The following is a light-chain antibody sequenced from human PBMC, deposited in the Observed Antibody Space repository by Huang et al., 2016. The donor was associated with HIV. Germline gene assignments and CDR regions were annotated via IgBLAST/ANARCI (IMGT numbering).Light chain of an antibody. V-gene: IGKV3-15*01. CDR1: QSVSSN. Sequence: EIVMTQSPATLSVSPGERATLSCRASQSVSSNFAWYQQKPGQAPRLLIYAASTRAKGIPARFSGSGSGTEFTLTISSLQSEDFAVYYCQQYNNWPRTFGQGTKVEIK. CDR2: AAS. J-gene: IGKJ1*01. CDR3: QQYNNWPRT.